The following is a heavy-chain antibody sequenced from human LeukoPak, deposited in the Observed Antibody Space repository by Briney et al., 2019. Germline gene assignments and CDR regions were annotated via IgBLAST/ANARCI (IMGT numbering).Heavy chain of an antibody. CDR2: ISSSGSTI. Sequence: GSLRLSCAASGFTFSDYYMSWIRQAPGKGLEWVSYISSSGSTIYYADSVKGRFTISRDNAKNSLYLQMNSLRAEDTAVHYCARTTKTTVTTDWGQGTLVTVSS. D-gene: IGHD4-17*01. J-gene: IGHJ4*02. CDR1: GFTFSDYY. V-gene: IGHV3-11*01. CDR3: ARTTKTTVTTD.